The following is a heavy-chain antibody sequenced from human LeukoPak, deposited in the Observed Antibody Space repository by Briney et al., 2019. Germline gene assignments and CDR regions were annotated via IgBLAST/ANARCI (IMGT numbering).Heavy chain of an antibody. CDR2: INSSSSYI. D-gene: IGHD3-10*01. J-gene: IGHJ4*02. V-gene: IGHV3-21*01. Sequence: GGSLRLSCAASGFTFSSYSMNWVRQAPGKGLEWVSSINSSSSYIYYADSVKGRFTISRDNAKNSLYLQMNSLRAEDTAVYYCARDSVTMVRGVHPDYWGQGTLVTVSS. CDR3: ARDSVTMVRGVHPDY. CDR1: GFTFSSYS.